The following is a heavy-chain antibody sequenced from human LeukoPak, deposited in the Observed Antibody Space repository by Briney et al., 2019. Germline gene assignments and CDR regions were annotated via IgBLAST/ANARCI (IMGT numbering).Heavy chain of an antibody. Sequence: PGGSLRLSCAASGFTFSSYWVSWVRQAPGKGLEWVANIKQDGSEKYYVDSVKGRFTISRDNAKNSLYLQMNSLRAEDTAVYYCARNYYDSSGYYYSRDSYYFDYWGQGTLVTVSS. CDR1: GFTFSSYW. CDR3: ARNYYDSSGYYYSRDSYYFDY. D-gene: IGHD3-22*01. J-gene: IGHJ4*02. CDR2: IKQDGSEK. V-gene: IGHV3-7*01.